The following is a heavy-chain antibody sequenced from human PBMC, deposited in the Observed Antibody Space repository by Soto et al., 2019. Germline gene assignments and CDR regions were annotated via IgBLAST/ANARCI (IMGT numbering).Heavy chain of an antibody. CDR3: ARGSNTAFDP. D-gene: IGHD2-21*02. V-gene: IGHV3-74*01. Sequence: EAQLVESGGGLVQPGGSLRLSCAASGFNFSPYWMHWVRQTPGKGLVWVSRINAEGNTIYADSVKGRFTISIDNAKNMLYLQMTSLRAEDTAVYFWARGSNTAFDPWGQGTLVTVSS. J-gene: IGHJ5*02. CDR2: INAEGNT. CDR1: GFNFSPYW.